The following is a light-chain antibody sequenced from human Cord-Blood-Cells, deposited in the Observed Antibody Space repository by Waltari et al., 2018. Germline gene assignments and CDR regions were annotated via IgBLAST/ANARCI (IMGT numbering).Light chain of an antibody. CDR1: QGISSY. CDR3: QQLNSYPHT. CDR2: AAS. V-gene: IGKV1-9*01. Sequence: IKLTQSPSSLSASVGDRVNITCRASQGISSYLAWYQQKPGKTPKLLIYAASTLQSGVPSRFSGSGSGTDFTLTISSLQPEDFATYYCQQLNSYPHTFGQGTKLEIK. J-gene: IGKJ2*01.